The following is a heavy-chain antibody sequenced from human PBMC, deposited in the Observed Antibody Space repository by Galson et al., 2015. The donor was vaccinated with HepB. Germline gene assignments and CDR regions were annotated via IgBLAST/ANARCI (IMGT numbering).Heavy chain of an antibody. CDR1: GYDFTNYW. CDR2: IDPVDSYT. V-gene: IGHV5-10-1*01. D-gene: IGHD6-19*01. Sequence: QSGAEVKKPGESLRISCQGSGYDFTNYWVTWVHQMPGEGLEWMGKIDPVDSYTNYSPSFQGHVTISTDKSISTACLQWSSLKASDTAMYYCARQAIGYSSRGDGFDLWGQGTLVTLSS. CDR3: ARQAIGYSSRGDGFDL. J-gene: IGHJ3*01.